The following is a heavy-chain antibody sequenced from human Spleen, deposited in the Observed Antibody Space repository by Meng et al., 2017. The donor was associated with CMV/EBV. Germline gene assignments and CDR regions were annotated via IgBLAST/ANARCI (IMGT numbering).Heavy chain of an antibody. CDR2: ISYDGSNK. V-gene: IGHV3-30*04. D-gene: IGHD3-16*01. J-gene: IGHJ4*02. Sequence: GESLKISCAASGFIFSTYAMHWVRQAPGKGLVWVAVISYDGSNKYYADSVKGRFTISRDNSKNTLYLQMNSLRAEDTAVYYCARGVVPIPPGGTKDWGQGTLVTVSS. CDR1: GFIFSTYA. CDR3: ARGVVPIPPGGTKD.